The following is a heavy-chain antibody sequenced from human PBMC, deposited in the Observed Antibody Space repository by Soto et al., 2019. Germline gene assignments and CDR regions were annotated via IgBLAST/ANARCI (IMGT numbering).Heavy chain of an antibody. CDR3: ARWSYLDY. J-gene: IGHJ4*02. Sequence: PGESLKISCKGSGNSFIFYWISWVRQMPGKGLEWMGRIDPSDSNAIYSPSFHGHVTISADKSINTAYLQWSSLKASDTAMYYCARWSYLDYWGQGTRVTVSS. CDR2: IDPSDSNA. D-gene: IGHD3-3*01. CDR1: GNSFIFYW. V-gene: IGHV5-10-1*01.